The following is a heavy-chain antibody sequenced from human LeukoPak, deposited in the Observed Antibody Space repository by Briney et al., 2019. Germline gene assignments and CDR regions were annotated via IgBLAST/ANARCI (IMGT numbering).Heavy chain of an antibody. CDR3: ARDRVAARY. CDR2: IKQDGSEK. J-gene: IGHJ4*02. CDR1: GFTFSSYG. Sequence: PGRSLRLSCAASGFTFSSYGMHWVRQAPGKGLEWVANIKQDGSEKYYVDSVKGRFTISRDNAKNSLYLQMNSLRAEDTAVYYCARDRVAARYWGQGTLVTVSS. V-gene: IGHV3-7*01. D-gene: IGHD2-15*01.